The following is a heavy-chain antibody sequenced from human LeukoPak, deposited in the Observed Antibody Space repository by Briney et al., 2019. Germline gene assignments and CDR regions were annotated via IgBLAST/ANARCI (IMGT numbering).Heavy chain of an antibody. V-gene: IGHV3-48*01. J-gene: IGHJ4*02. CDR2: ISSSSSTI. Sequence: PGGSLRLSCAASGFTFSSYSMNWVRQAPGKGLEWVSYISSSSSTIYYADSVKGRFTISRDNAKNSLYLQMNSLRAEDTAVYYCARVHYNTAMVDIDYWGQGTLVTVSS. CDR3: ARVHYNTAMVDIDY. CDR1: GFTFSSYS. D-gene: IGHD5-18*01.